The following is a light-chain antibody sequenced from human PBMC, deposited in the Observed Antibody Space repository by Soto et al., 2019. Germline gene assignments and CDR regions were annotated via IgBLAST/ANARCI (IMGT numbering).Light chain of an antibody. CDR2: AAS. V-gene: IGKV1-39*01. CDR3: QQSYSTPIT. J-gene: IGKJ5*01. Sequence: IQITHSPCSLSAPAVERVSISCRASQSINSYLNWYQQEPGKAPKFLIYAASSLQSGVPSRFSGSGSGTDFTLIISSLQPEDFATYYCQQSYSTPITCGQGKRREIK. CDR1: QSINSY.